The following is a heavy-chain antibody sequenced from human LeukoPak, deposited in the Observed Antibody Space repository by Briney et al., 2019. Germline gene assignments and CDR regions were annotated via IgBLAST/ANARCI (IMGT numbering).Heavy chain of an antibody. V-gene: IGHV3-23*01. J-gene: IGHJ4*02. CDR2: ISGSGGST. Sequence: GGSLRLSCAASRFTFSNFAMSWVRQAPGKGLEWVSAISGSGGSTYYADSVKGRFTISRDNSKNALFLQMNSLRAEDTAVYYCAKSGPYCSSTSCNYFDYWGQGTLVTVSS. CDR3: AKSGPYCSSTSCNYFDY. CDR1: RFTFSNFA. D-gene: IGHD2-2*01.